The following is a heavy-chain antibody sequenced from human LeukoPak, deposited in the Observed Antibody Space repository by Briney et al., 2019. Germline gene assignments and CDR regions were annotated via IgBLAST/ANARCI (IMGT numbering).Heavy chain of an antibody. J-gene: IGHJ5*02. CDR3: ARSRKYGAVTTYSWFDP. CDR2: VSYTGST. V-gene: IGHV4-39*01. D-gene: IGHD4-17*01. Sequence: PSETLSPTCTVSGGSISSSTYYWGWIRQPPGRGLEWIASVSYTGSTTYNPSLKSRVTISVDTSKTQFSLKLSSVTAADTAVYYCARSRKYGAVTTYSWFDPWGRGTLVIVSS. CDR1: GGSISSSTYY.